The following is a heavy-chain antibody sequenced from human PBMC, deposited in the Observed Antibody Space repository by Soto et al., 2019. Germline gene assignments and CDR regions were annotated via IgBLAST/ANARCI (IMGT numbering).Heavy chain of an antibody. Sequence: GGSLRLSCAASGFTFSSYAMSWVRQAPGKGLEWVSAISGSGGSTYYADSVKGRFTISRDNSKNTLYLQMNSLRAEDTAVYYCAKGLGYCSSTSCPARPYYYYGMDVWGQGTTVTVSS. CDR1: GFTFSSYA. J-gene: IGHJ6*02. CDR3: AKGLGYCSSTSCPARPYYYYGMDV. D-gene: IGHD2-2*03. V-gene: IGHV3-23*01. CDR2: ISGSGGST.